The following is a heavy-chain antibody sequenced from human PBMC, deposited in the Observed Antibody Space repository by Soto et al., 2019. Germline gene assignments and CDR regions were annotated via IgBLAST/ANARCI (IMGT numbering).Heavy chain of an antibody. CDR3: ATALAARYGMAV. Sequence: GGSLRLSCAASGFTFSSYAMHWVRQAPGKGLEWVAVISYDGSNKYYADSVKGRFTISRDNSKNTLYLQMNSLRAEDTAVYYCATALAARYGMAVWGQGTTVTVSS. V-gene: IGHV3-30-3*01. CDR2: ISYDGSNK. J-gene: IGHJ6*02. CDR1: GFTFSSYA.